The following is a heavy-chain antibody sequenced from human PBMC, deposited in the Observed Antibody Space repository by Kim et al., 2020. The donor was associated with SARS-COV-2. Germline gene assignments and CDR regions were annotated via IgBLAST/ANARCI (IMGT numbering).Heavy chain of an antibody. J-gene: IGHJ4*02. CDR1: GGTFSSYA. CDR3: ARDLGRVTMIVVDTPGYFDY. D-gene: IGHD3-22*01. CDR2: IIPILGIA. Sequence: SVKVSCKASGGTFSSYAISWVRQAPGQGLEWMGRIIPILGIANYAQKFQGRVTITADKSTSTAYMELSSLRSEDTAVCYCARDLGRVTMIVVDTPGYFDYWGQGTLVTVSS. V-gene: IGHV1-69*04.